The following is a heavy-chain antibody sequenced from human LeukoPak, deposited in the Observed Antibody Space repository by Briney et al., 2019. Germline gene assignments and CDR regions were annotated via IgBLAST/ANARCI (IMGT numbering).Heavy chain of an antibody. V-gene: IGHV1-8*03. J-gene: IGHJ5*02. CDR2: MNPNSGNT. CDR3: ARAVLYCSGTSCYSSVVWFDP. CDR1: GYTFTSYD. Sequence: ASVKVSCXASGYTFTSYDINWVRQATGQGLEWMGWMNPNSGNTGYAQKFQGRVTITRNTSISTAYMELSSLRSEDAAVYYCARAVLYCSGTSCYSSVVWFDPWGQGTLVTVSS. D-gene: IGHD2-2*02.